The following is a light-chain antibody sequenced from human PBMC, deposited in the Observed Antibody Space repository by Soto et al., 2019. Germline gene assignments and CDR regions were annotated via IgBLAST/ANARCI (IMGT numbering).Light chain of an antibody. V-gene: IGLV2-14*01. CDR1: SSDVGSYNF. CDR2: EVS. CDR3: SSYSSSSPYV. Sequence: SALTQPASVSGSPGQSITISCTGTSSDVGSYNFVSWYQQHPGEAPKLIIYEVSNRPSGASYRFSGSKSGNTASLTISGLQAEDEADYYCSSYSSSSPYVFGTGTKVTVL. J-gene: IGLJ1*01.